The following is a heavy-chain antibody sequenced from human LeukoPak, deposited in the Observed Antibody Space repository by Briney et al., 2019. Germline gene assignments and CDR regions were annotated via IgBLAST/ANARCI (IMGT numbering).Heavy chain of an antibody. Sequence: GGSLRLSCAASGFTVRNNYMSWVRQAPGKGLEWVSVIYSGGSTYYADSAKGRFTISRDNSKNTLYLQMNSLRAEDTAVYFCATGERMVRGDGVDYWGQGTLVTVSS. CDR2: IYSGGST. CDR3: ATGERMVRGDGVDY. CDR1: GFTVRNNY. D-gene: IGHD3-10*01. V-gene: IGHV3-66*01. J-gene: IGHJ4*02.